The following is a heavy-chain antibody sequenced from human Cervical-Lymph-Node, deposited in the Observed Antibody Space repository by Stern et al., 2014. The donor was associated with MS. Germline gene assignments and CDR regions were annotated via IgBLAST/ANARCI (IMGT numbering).Heavy chain of an antibody. J-gene: IGHJ6*02. Sequence: EVHLVESGAEVKKPGESLKISCKGSGYSFTNYWIAWVRQMPGKGLEWMGIIYPGDSDTTYSPSFQGQVTISADKSISTAYLQWSSLKASDTAMYYCARQDNSGSGGMDVWGQGTTVTVSS. CDR3: ARQDNSGSGGMDV. D-gene: IGHD6-19*01. CDR2: IYPGDSDT. V-gene: IGHV5-51*01. CDR1: GYSFTNYW.